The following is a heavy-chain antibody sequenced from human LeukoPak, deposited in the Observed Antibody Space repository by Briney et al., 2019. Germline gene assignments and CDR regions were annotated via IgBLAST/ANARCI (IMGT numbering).Heavy chain of an antibody. V-gene: IGHV4-59*01. D-gene: IGHD5-24*01. CDR1: GGSISSYY. CDR2: IYYSGST. CDR3: ARVGGYNSPLDY. Sequence: SETLSLTCTVSGGSISSYYWSWIRQPPGKGLDWIGYIYYSGSTNYNPSLKSRVTMSVDTSKNQFSLKLSSVTAADTAVYYCARVGGYNSPLDYWGQGTLVTVSS. J-gene: IGHJ4*02.